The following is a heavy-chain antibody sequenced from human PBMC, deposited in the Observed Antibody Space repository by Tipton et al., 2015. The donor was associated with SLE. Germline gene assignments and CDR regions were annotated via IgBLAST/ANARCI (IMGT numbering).Heavy chain of an antibody. J-gene: IGHJ3*02. CDR3: ARSHDYGADGPEGI. CDR1: GFTFGDYA. V-gene: IGHV3-23*01. D-gene: IGHD4-17*01. CDR2: ISGSGGST. Sequence: SLRLSCTASGFTFGDYAMSWVRQAPGKGLEWVTAISGSGGSTYYEDSVKGRFTISRDNAKNSLYLQMNSLRAEDTALYYCARSHDYGADGPEGIWGQGTMVTVSS.